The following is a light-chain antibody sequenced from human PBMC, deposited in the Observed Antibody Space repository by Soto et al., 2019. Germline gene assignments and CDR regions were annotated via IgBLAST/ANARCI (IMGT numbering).Light chain of an antibody. V-gene: IGKV1-33*01. CDR3: QQYDNLHT. J-gene: IGKJ4*01. CDR1: QDISNY. Sequence: DIQMTQSPSSLSASVGDRVTITCQASQDISNYLNWYQQKPGKAPKLLIYDASNLETGVPSRFSGSGSGTDFTVTISSLQPEDSATYYCQQYDNLHTFGGGTKVEIK. CDR2: DAS.